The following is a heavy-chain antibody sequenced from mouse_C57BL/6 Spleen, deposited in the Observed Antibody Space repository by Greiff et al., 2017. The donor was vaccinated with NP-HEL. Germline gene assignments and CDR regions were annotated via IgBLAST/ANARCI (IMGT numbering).Heavy chain of an antibody. CDR2: ISYDGSN. Sequence: ESGPGLVKPSQSLSLTCSVTGYSITSGYYWNWIRQFPGNKLEWMGYISYDGSNNYNPSLKNRISITRDTSENQFVLKLNSVTTEDTATYYCAREVYYGNYRAMDYWGQGTSVTVSS. D-gene: IGHD2-1*01. CDR3: AREVYYGNYRAMDY. CDR1: GYSITSGYY. J-gene: IGHJ4*01. V-gene: IGHV3-6*01.